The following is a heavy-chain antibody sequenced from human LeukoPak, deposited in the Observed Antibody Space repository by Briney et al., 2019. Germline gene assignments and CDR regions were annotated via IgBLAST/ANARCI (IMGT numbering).Heavy chain of an antibody. Sequence: PGGSLRLSCAASGFTFTTYWMHWVRQVPGKGLVWVARINTDGRVTTYADSVKGRFTVPRDNAENTLYLQMNDLRPEDTAVYYCIRGTHVGLHLEYWGQGTLATVTS. CDR2: INTDGRVT. CDR1: GFTFTTYW. J-gene: IGHJ4*02. V-gene: IGHV3-74*01. CDR3: IRGTHVGLHLEY. D-gene: IGHD3-10*02.